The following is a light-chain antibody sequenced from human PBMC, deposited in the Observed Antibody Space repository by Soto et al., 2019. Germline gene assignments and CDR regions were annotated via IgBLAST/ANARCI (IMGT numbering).Light chain of an antibody. CDR3: QQRSSRNT. J-gene: IGKJ5*01. CDR1: RSVAGY. CDR2: DVS. Sequence: SPSTLSLSPGERATLSCRASRSVAGYLAWYQQRPGQAPRLLMYDVSNRATGIPARFSGSGSGTDFNPTISRLEPEDFGIYYCQQRSSRNTFGQGTRLEIK. V-gene: IGKV3-11*01.